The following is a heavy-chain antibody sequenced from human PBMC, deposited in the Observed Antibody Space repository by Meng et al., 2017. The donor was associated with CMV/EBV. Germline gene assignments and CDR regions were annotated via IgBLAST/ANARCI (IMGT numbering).Heavy chain of an antibody. J-gene: IGHJ3*02. CDR3: ARKRSQVSGSAFDI. D-gene: IGHD3-10*01. CDR1: GFTFSDYY. V-gene: IGHV3-11*01. CDR2: ITNSGNTI. Sequence: GGSLRLSCAASGFTFSDYYMSWIRQAPEKGLEWVSYITNSGNTIYDADSVKGRFSISRDNARNSLYLQMNSLRAEDTAVYYCARKRSQVSGSAFDIWGHETMVTVSS.